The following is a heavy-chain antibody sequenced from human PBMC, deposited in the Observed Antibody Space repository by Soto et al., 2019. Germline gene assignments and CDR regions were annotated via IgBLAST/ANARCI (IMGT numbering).Heavy chain of an antibody. J-gene: IGHJ5*02. Sequence: ETLSLTCTVSGGSISSYYWSWIRQPPGKGLEWIGYIYYSGSTNYNPSLKSRVTISVDTSKNQFSLKLSSVTAADTAVYYCARHDVGYCGGDCYSSWFDPWGQGTLVTVSS. CDR2: IYYSGST. CDR1: GGSISSYY. CDR3: ARHDVGYCGGDCYSSWFDP. D-gene: IGHD2-21*02. V-gene: IGHV4-59*08.